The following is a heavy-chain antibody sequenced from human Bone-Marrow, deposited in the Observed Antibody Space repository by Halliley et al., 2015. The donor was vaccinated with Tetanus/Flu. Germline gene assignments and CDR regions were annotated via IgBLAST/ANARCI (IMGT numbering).Heavy chain of an antibody. J-gene: IGHJ5*02. V-gene: IGHV4-31*03. D-gene: IGHD2-21*02. CDR3: ARAVTGMWQDFNWFGP. CDR1: GGSITSDSFY. Sequence: TLSLTCTVSGGSITSDSFYWSWIRQDPRKGLEWIGYIFHSGYAYYNPSLRSRLSISVDTSKNQFSLRLTSVTAADTAIYYCARAVTGMWQDFNWFGPLGQGMQVTVSS. CDR2: IFHSGYA.